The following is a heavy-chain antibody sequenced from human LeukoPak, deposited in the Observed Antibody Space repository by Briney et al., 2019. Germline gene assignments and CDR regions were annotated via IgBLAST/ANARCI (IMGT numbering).Heavy chain of an antibody. CDR1: GYSFSSYP. J-gene: IGHJ6*02. Sequence: GASVKVSCKVSGYSFSSYPLTWVRQAPGQGLEWMGWINPSTGSTKYAQRLQGRVTMTTDISTSTAYMEVRSLRSDDTAVYFCARGGSTVRGTNYPMDVWGQGTTVIVSS. D-gene: IGHD3-10*01. CDR2: INPSTGST. V-gene: IGHV1-18*01. CDR3: ARGGSTVRGTNYPMDV.